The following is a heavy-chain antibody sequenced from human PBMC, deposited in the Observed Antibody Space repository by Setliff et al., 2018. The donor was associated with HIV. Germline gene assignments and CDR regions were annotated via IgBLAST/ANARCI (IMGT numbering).Heavy chain of an antibody. Sequence: PSETLSLTCTVSGGSVSDYFWNWIRQPPGKGLEWIGYIYYSGSTNYNPSLESRVSISVDTSKNQFSLRLSSVTAADTAVYYCARPVSKYFYGMDVWGLGTTVTVSS. CDR2: IYYSGST. V-gene: IGHV4-59*02. J-gene: IGHJ6*02. CDR1: GGSVSDYF. CDR3: ARPVSKYFYGMDV.